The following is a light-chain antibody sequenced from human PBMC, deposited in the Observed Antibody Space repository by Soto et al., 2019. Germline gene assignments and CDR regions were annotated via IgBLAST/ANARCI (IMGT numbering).Light chain of an antibody. J-gene: IGKJ5*01. Sequence: PLSLPVTLGQPASISCRSNQSLVHSDGIAYFSWFQQRPGRSPRRLIYKVSNRDSGVPDRFSGSGSGTDFTLKISRVEAEDVGVYYCMQGTHWPPITFGQGTRLEIK. CDR2: KVS. V-gene: IGKV2-30*02. CDR3: MQGTHWPPIT. CDR1: QSLVHSDGIAY.